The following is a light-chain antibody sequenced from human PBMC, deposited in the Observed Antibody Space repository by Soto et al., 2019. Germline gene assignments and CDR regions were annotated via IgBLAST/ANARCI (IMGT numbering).Light chain of an antibody. J-gene: IGKJ1*01. CDR1: QSVSSY. Sequence: IVLTQSPATLSLSPGERATLSCLASQSVSSYLAWYQQKPGQAPRLLIYDASNRATGIPARFSGSGSGTDFTLTISSLEPEDFAVYYCQQRSNWPPTWTFGQGTKVDIK. CDR3: QQRSNWPPTWT. CDR2: DAS. V-gene: IGKV3-11*01.